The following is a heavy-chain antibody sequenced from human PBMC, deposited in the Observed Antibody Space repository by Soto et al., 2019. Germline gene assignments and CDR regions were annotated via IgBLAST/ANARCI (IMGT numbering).Heavy chain of an antibody. J-gene: IGHJ4*02. V-gene: IGHV3-33*06. CDR2: IWYDGSNK. Sequence: GGSLRLSCAASGFTFSSYGMHWVRQAPGKGLEWVAVIWYDGSNKYYADSVKGRFTISRDNSKDTLYLQLNSLRFEDTAAYYCAKDDFTDRGDDYFDYWGPGTLVTVSS. D-gene: IGHD2-21*02. CDR3: AKDDFTDRGDDYFDY. CDR1: GFTFSSYG.